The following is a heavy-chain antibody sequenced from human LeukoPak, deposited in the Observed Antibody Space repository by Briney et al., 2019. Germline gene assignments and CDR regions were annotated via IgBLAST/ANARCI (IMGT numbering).Heavy chain of an antibody. D-gene: IGHD2-2*01. CDR2: ISGSGGST. V-gene: IGHV3-23*01. Sequence: GGSLRLSCAASGFTVSSNYMSWVRQAPGKGLEWVSAISGSGGSTYYADSVKGRFTISRDNSKNTLYLQMNSLRAEDTAVYYCAKESIVVVPAASSHWGQGTLVTVSS. CDR1: GFTVSSNY. J-gene: IGHJ4*02. CDR3: AKESIVVVPAASSH.